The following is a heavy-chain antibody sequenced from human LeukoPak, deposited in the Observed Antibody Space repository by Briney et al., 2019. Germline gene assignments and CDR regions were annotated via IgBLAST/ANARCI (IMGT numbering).Heavy chain of an antibody. D-gene: IGHD3-22*01. J-gene: IGHJ4*02. Sequence: GGSLRLSCAASGFTFSSYSMNWVRQAPGKGLEWVSSISSSSSYIYYADSVKGRFTISRDNAKNSLYLQMNSLRAEDTAVYYCARGDGYYDSSGYFDYWGQGTLVTVSA. V-gene: IGHV3-21*01. CDR2: ISSSSSYI. CDR1: GFTFSSYS. CDR3: ARGDGYYDSSGYFDY.